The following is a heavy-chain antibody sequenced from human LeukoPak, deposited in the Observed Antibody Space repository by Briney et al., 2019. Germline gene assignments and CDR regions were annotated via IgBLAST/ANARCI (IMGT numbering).Heavy chain of an antibody. CDR2: ISAYNGNT. V-gene: IGHV1-18*01. J-gene: IGHJ4*02. D-gene: IGHD4-11*01. Sequence: ASVKVSCKASGYTFTSYGISWVRQAPGQGLEWMGWISAYNGNTNYAQKLQGRVTITTDTSTSTAYMELRSLRSDDTAVYYCASGNGATVPTGGDYWGQGTLVTVSS. CDR3: ASGNGATVPTGGDY. CDR1: GYTFTSYG.